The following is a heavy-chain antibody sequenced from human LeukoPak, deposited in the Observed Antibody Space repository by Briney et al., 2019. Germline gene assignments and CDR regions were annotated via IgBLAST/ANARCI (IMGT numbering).Heavy chain of an antibody. Sequence: ASVKVSCKASGYTFTSYGISWVRQAPGQGLEWMGWISAYNGNTNYAQKLQGRVTMATDTSTSTAYKELRSPRSDDTAVYCCARGPGIAAAAALYNWFDPWGQGALVTVSS. CDR1: GYTFTSYG. V-gene: IGHV1-18*01. J-gene: IGHJ5*02. CDR3: ARGPGIAAAAALYNWFDP. D-gene: IGHD6-13*01. CDR2: ISAYNGNT.